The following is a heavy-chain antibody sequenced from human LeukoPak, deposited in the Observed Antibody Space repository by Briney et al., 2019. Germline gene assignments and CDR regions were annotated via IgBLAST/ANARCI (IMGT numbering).Heavy chain of an antibody. D-gene: IGHD4-17*01. Sequence: ASVKVSCKASGYTFTGYYMHWVRQAPGQGLEWMGRINPNSGGTNYAQKFQGRVTKTRDTSISTAYMELSRLRSDDTAVYYCARVEPGYGDYGFYFDYWGQGTLVTVSS. CDR3: ARVEPGYGDYGFYFDY. V-gene: IGHV1-2*06. CDR1: GYTFTGYY. J-gene: IGHJ4*02. CDR2: INPNSGGT.